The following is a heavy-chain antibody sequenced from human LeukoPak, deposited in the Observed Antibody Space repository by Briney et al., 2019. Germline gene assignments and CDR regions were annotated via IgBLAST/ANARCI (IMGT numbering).Heavy chain of an antibody. CDR2: INPSGGST. V-gene: IGHV1-46*01. CDR3: ARCGTMIEMDV. D-gene: IGHD3-22*01. CDR1: GYTFTSYY. J-gene: IGHJ6*04. Sequence: EASVKVSCKASGYTFTSYYMHWVRQAPGQGLEWMGIINPSGGSTSYAQKFQGRVTMTRDMSTSTVYMELSSLRSEDTAVYYCARCGTMIEMDVWGKGTTVTVSS.